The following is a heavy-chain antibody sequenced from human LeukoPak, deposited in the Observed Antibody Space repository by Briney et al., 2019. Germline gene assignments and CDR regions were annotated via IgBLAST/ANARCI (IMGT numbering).Heavy chain of an antibody. D-gene: IGHD3-22*01. Sequence: SETLSLTCAVYGGSFSAYYWSWIRQPPGKGLEWIGEINHGGSTNYNPSLKGRVTISVDTSQNQVSLKLSPVTAADTAVYYCAHSSDYQQHCGQGTLVTVSS. CDR1: GGSFSAYY. J-gene: IGHJ1*01. CDR2: INHGGST. V-gene: IGHV4-34*01. CDR3: AHSSDYQQH.